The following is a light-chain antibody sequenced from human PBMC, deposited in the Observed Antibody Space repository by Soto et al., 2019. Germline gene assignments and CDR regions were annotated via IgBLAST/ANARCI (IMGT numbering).Light chain of an antibody. CDR1: SSDVGFYNY. J-gene: IGLJ1*01. V-gene: IGLV2-8*01. CDR2: EVN. CDR3: SSYSGDNSFYV. Sequence: QSALTQPPSASGSPGQSVTISCTGTSSDVGFYNYVSWYQQHPGKAPTLLIYEVNTRPSGVPDRFSGSKSGNTASLTVSGLQTEDEADYYCSSYSGDNSFYVFGAGTKLTVL.